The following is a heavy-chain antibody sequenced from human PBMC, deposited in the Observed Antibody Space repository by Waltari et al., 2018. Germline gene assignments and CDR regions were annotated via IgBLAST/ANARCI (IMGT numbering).Heavy chain of an antibody. D-gene: IGHD3-3*01. CDR2: ISSSGSTI. CDR3: ARGSDFWSGYYPFDY. CDR1: GFTFSSYE. Sequence: EVQLVESGGGLVQPGGSLRLSCAASGFTFSSYEMNWVRQAPGKGLEWVSYISSSGSTIYYADSVKGRFTISRDNAKNSLYLQMNSLRAEDTAVYYCARGSDFWSGYYPFDYWGQGTLVTVSS. V-gene: IGHV3-48*03. J-gene: IGHJ4*02.